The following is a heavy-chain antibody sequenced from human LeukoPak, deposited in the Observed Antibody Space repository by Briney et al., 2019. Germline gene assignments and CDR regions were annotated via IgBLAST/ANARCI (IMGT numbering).Heavy chain of an antibody. CDR1: GGSISSGSYY. CDR2: IYTSGST. Sequence: SETLSLTCTVSGGSISSGSYYWSWIRQPAGKGLEWIGRIYTSGSTNYNPSLKSRDTISVDTSKNQFSLKLSSVTAADTAVYYCARWPTLGSGSYRWFDPWGQGTLVTVSS. V-gene: IGHV4-61*02. D-gene: IGHD1-26*01. CDR3: ARWPTLGSGSYRWFDP. J-gene: IGHJ5*02.